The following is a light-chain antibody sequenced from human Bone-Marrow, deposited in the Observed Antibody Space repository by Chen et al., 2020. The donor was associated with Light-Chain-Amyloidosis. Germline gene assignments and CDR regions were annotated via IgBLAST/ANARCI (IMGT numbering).Light chain of an antibody. V-gene: IGLV2-14*03. CDR1: SSDVGDYNF. CDR3: SSYTSSNTVL. CDR2: DVT. Sequence: QSALTQPASVSGSPGQPITISCTGTSSDVGDYNFVSWYQQHPGKAPKLMIYDVTYWPSGVSNRFSGSKSGNTASLTISGLQAEDESDYYCSSYTSSNTVLFGGGTRLTVL. J-gene: IGLJ2*01.